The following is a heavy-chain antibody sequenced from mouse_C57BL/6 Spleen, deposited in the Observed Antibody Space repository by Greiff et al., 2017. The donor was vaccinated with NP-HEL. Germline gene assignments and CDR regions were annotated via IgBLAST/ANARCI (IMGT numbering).Heavy chain of an antibody. D-gene: IGHD1-1*01. V-gene: IGHV1-81*01. CDR1: GYTFTSYG. CDR3: ARGITTVVEGFAY. Sequence: QVQLQQSGAELARPGASVKLSCKASGYTFTSYGISWVKQRTGQGLEWIGEIYPRSGNTYYNEKFKGKATLTADKSSSTAYMELRSLTSEDSAVYFGARGITTVVEGFAYWGQGTLVTVSA. J-gene: IGHJ3*01. CDR2: IYPRSGNT.